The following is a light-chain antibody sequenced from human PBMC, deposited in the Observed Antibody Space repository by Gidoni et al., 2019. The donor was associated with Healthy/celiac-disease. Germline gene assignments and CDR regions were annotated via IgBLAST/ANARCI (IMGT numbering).Light chain of an antibody. V-gene: IGKV1-39*01. CDR1: QSISSY. J-gene: IGKJ4*01. Sequence: QITHSPSSLSASVGDRVTITCRASQSISSYLNWYQQKPGKAPKLLIYAASSLQSGVPSRFSGSGSGTDFTLTISSLQPEDFATYYCQQSYSTPGALTFGGGTKVEIK. CDR2: AAS. CDR3: QQSYSTPGALT.